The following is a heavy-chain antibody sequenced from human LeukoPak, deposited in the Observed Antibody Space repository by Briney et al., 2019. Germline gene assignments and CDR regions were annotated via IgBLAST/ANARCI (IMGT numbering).Heavy chain of an antibody. CDR2: IYTSGST. D-gene: IGHD2-2*02. V-gene: IGHV4-4*07. J-gene: IGHJ6*03. CDR1: GGSISSYY. CDR3: ARELVGYCSSTSCYTDYYYYYYMDV. Sequence: PSETLSLTCTVSGGSISSYYWSWIRQPAGKGLEWIGRIYTSGSTNYNPSLKSRVTMSVDMSKNQFSLKLSSVTAADTAVYYCARELVGYCSSTSCYTDYYYYYYMDVWGKGTTVTVSS.